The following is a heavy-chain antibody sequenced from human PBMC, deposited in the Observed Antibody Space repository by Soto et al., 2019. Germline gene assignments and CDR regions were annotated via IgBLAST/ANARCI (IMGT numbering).Heavy chain of an antibody. D-gene: IGHD2-8*01. V-gene: IGHV5-51*01. J-gene: IGHJ4*02. CDR3: ARLSRCSNGVCYKFDY. Sequence: GESLKISCKASGYTFISSWIGWVRQLPGKHMEWMGIIYPGVSDTRYIPSFRGQITISADRSITTAYLQWSGLKASDSGMYYCARLSRCSNGVCYKFDYWGPGTLVTVSS. CDR1: GYTFISSW. CDR2: IYPGVSDT.